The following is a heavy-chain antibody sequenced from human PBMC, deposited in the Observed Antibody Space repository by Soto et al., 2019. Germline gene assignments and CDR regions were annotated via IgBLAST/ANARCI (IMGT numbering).Heavy chain of an antibody. Sequence: GGSLRLSCAASGFTFSSYGMHWVRQAPGKGLEWVAVIWYDGSNKYYADSVKGRFTISRDNSKNTLYLQMNSLRAEDTAVYCCARDDTYYDFWPTYGMDVWGQGTTVTVSS. CDR3: ARDDTYYDFWPTYGMDV. CDR1: GFTFSSYG. V-gene: IGHV3-33*01. CDR2: IWYDGSNK. D-gene: IGHD3-3*01. J-gene: IGHJ6*02.